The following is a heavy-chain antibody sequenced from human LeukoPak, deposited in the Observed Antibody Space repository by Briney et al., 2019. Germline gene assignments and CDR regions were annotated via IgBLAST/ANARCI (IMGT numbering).Heavy chain of an antibody. D-gene: IGHD6-13*01. V-gene: IGHV3-30*02. Sequence: PGGSLRLSCAASGFTFSSYRMHWVRQAPGKGLEWVAFIRYDGSNKYYADSVKGRFTISRDSSKNTLYLQMNSLRPEDTAVYYCASDSSSWYKGLIWGQGTLVTVSS. J-gene: IGHJ4*02. CDR2: IRYDGSNK. CDR3: ASDSSSWYKGLI. CDR1: GFTFSSYR.